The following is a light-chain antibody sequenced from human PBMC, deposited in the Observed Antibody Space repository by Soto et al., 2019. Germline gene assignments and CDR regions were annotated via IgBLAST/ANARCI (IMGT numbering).Light chain of an antibody. CDR2: AAS. Sequence: DIQMTQSPSSLSASVGDRVTITCRASQSISSYLNWYQHKPGKAPKLLIYAASSFQSGVPSRFSGSESGTDFTLTISSLQPEDFATYYCQQRNSYPRTFGQGTKVEIK. V-gene: IGKV1-39*01. CDR1: QSISSY. J-gene: IGKJ2*01. CDR3: QQRNSYPRT.